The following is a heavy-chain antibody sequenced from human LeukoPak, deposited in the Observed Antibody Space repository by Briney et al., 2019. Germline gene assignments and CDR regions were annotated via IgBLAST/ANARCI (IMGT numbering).Heavy chain of an antibody. Sequence: PGGSLRLSCAASGFTFSTYWMSWVRQAPGKGLKWVANIKQDGTEKYYVDSVWGRFTISRDNAKNLLYLQMNSLRAEDTALYYCARDSTTGSSGWYGYFHHWGQGTLVTVSS. CDR2: IKQDGTEK. D-gene: IGHD6-19*01. CDR3: ARDSTTGSSGWYGYFHH. V-gene: IGHV3-7*01. CDR1: GFTFSTYW. J-gene: IGHJ1*01.